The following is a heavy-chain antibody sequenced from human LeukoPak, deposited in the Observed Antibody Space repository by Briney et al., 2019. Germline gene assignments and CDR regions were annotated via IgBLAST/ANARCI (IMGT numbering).Heavy chain of an antibody. CDR1: GGAVRGYY. CDR3: ARGERYSSSWYHRRGWFDP. CDR2: ITHSGST. V-gene: IGHV4-34*01. Sequence: SQTLSVKCAVYGGAVRGYYWDWLRQPPGKAVESLGEITHSGSTNHNPSLKSRDTISMETYKKQFSPKLSAVTAADTAVYYCARGERYSSSWYHRRGWFDPWGQGTLVTVSS. J-gene: IGHJ5*02. D-gene: IGHD6-13*01.